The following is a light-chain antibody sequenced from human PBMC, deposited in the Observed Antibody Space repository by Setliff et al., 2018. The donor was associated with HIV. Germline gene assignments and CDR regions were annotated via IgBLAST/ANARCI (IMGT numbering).Light chain of an antibody. CDR1: SSDVGGYSY. V-gene: IGLV2-14*01. CDR3: SSYTPTTTVYV. CDR2: EVR. Sequence: QSVLAQPASGSGSPGQSITISCTGTSSDVGGYSYVSWYQQHPGKAPKLIIYEVRNRPSGVSNRFSGSKSGTTASLTISGLQAEDEADYYCSSYTPTTTVYVFGTGTKVTVL. J-gene: IGLJ1*01.